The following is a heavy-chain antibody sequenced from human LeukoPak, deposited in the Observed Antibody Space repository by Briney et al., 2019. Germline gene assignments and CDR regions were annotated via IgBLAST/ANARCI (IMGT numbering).Heavy chain of an antibody. CDR3: ATMTTVTSRFDP. D-gene: IGHD4-17*01. Sequence: SETLSLTCAVYGGPFSGYYWSWIRQPPGKGLEWIGYIYYSGSTYYNPSLKSRVTISVDTSKNQFSLKLSSVTAADTAVYYCATMTTVTSRFDPWGQGTLVTVSS. CDR2: IYYSGST. CDR1: GGPFSGYY. V-gene: IGHV4-34*09. J-gene: IGHJ5*02.